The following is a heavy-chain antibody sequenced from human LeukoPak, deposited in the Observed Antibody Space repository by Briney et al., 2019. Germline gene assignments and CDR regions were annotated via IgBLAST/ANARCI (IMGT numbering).Heavy chain of an antibody. CDR3: ARVTLRDTGITIFGVVINRGAFDI. D-gene: IGHD3-3*01. J-gene: IGHJ3*02. Sequence: SETLSLTCTVSGGSISSSSYYWGWLRQPPGKGLEWIVSIYYSGRTYYNPSLKSRVTISVDTSKNQFSLKLSSVTAADTAVYYCARVTLRDTGITIFGVVINRGAFDIWGQGTMVTVSS. CDR2: IYYSGRT. CDR1: GGSISSSSYY. V-gene: IGHV4-39*07.